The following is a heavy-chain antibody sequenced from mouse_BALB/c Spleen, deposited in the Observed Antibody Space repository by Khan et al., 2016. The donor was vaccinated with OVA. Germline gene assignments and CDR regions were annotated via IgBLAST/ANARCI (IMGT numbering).Heavy chain of an antibody. CDR2: INPHIGET. V-gene: IGHV1-20*02. CDR1: GYSFTGYF. Sequence: VQLKQSGPELVKPGASVKISCKASGYSFTGYFMNWVMQSPGKRLEWIGRINPHIGETFYNQKFKGKATLTVDESSSTAHMELRSLASEDSAVYYCTRIYGSDFDYWGQGTTLTVSS. J-gene: IGHJ2*01. CDR3: TRIYGSDFDY. D-gene: IGHD1-1*01.